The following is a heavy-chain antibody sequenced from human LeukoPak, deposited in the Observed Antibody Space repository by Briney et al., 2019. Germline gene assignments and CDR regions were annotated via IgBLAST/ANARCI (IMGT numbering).Heavy chain of an antibody. D-gene: IGHD1-26*01. Sequence: GGSLRLSCAASGFTVSSNYMSWVRQAPGKGLEWVSVIYSGGSTYYADSVKGRFTISRDNSKNTLYLQMNSLRAEDTAVYYCAKRRELPYFDYWGQGTLVTVSS. CDR3: AKRRELPYFDY. CDR2: IYSGGST. CDR1: GFTVSSNY. J-gene: IGHJ4*02. V-gene: IGHV3-66*02.